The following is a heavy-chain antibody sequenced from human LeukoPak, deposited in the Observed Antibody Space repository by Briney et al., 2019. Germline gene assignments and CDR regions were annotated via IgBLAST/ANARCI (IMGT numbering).Heavy chain of an antibody. V-gene: IGHV4-39*07. J-gene: IGHJ5*02. Sequence: SETLSLTCTVSGGSISSSSYSWGWIRQPPGKGLEWIGSIYYSGSTYYNPSLKSRVTISVDTSKNQFSLKLSSVTAADTAVYYCASGNGWFDPWGQGTLVTVSS. CDR2: IYYSGST. CDR1: GGSISSSSYS. CDR3: ASGNGWFDP.